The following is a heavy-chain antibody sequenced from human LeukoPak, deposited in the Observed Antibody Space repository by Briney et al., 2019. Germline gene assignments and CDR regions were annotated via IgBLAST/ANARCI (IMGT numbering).Heavy chain of an antibody. CDR3: ARIRGSGSYYSYYFDY. Sequence: PSETLSLTCTVSGGSMSNYYWGWIRQPAEKGLEWIGRLRSTGSTNYNPSLKSRVTISVDTSKNQFSLKLSSVTAADTAVYYCARIRGSGSYYSYYFDYWGQGTLVTVSS. CDR1: GGSMSNYY. D-gene: IGHD1-26*01. J-gene: IGHJ4*02. CDR2: LRSTGST. V-gene: IGHV4-4*07.